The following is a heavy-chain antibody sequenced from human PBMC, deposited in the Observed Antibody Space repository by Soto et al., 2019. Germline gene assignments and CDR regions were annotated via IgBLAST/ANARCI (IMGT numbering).Heavy chain of an antibody. CDR2: IWYDGSNK. D-gene: IGHD6-13*01. Sequence: GGSXRLSCASSGFTFSSYGMRWVRQAPGKGLEWVAVIWYDGSNKYYADSVKGRFTISRDNSKNTLYLQMNSLRAEDTAVYYCETDSAHPTGNSNYGMDVWGQGTTVTVSS. J-gene: IGHJ6*02. CDR3: ETDSAHPTGNSNYGMDV. V-gene: IGHV3-33*01. CDR1: GFTFSSYG.